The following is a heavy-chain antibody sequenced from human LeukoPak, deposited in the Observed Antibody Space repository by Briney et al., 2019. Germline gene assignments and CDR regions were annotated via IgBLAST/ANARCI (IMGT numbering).Heavy chain of an antibody. V-gene: IGHV1-8*02. CDR1: GYTFTSYG. Sequence: GASVKVSCKASGYTFTSYGINWVRQATGQGLEWMGWMNPNSGNTGYAQKFQGRVTMTRNTSISTAYMELSSLRSEDTAVYYCARVRSGIAADWFDPWGQGTLVTVSS. J-gene: IGHJ5*02. CDR2: MNPNSGNT. CDR3: ARVRSGIAADWFDP. D-gene: IGHD6-13*01.